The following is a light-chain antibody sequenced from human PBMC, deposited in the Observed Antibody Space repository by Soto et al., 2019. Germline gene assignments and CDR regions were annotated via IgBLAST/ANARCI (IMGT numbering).Light chain of an antibody. J-gene: IGKJ2*01. V-gene: IGKV2-30*02. CDR2: QVS. Sequence: DVVMTQSPLSLPVTLGQPASISCRSSQSLVHNNGNTYLAWFQQRPGQSPRRLIYQVSNRDSGVPDRFSGSGSGTDFTLKISRVEAEDFGVYHCMQGTHGPHTFGQGPRWIS. CDR3: MQGTHGPHT. CDR1: QSLVHNNGNTY.